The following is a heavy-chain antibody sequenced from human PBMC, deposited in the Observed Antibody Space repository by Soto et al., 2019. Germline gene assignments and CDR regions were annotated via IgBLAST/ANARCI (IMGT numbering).Heavy chain of an antibody. V-gene: IGHV3-30*18. CDR1: GFTFSSYG. D-gene: IGHD6-19*01. Sequence: QVQLVESGGGVVKPGRSLRISCAAYGFTFSSYGMHWVRKAPGKGLEWVAVIIHDGNNKYYADSVKGRFTISRYNSNNTLYLQMNSLRAEDTAVYYCAKDLVIRQWLVRFYYYGMDVWGQETTVTFSS. J-gene: IGHJ6*02. CDR2: IIHDGNNK. CDR3: AKDLVIRQWLVRFYYYGMDV.